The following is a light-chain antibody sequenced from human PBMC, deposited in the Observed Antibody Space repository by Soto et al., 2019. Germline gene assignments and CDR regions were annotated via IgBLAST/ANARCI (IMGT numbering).Light chain of an antibody. CDR2: IAS. V-gene: IGKV1-39*01. CDR3: QQCYSTRTWT. J-gene: IGKJ1*01. Sequence: DIQMTQSPFSLSASVGDSVTISCRASQNNGSYLNWYKQKPGKTPKLLIYIASNLQSEVPSRFSGRGSGTNFTLTISSLQPEDFATYYCQQCYSTRTWTFGQGTKVDSK. CDR1: QNNGSY.